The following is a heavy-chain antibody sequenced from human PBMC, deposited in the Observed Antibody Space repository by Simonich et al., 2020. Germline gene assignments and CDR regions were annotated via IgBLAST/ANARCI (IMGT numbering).Heavy chain of an antibody. V-gene: IGHV3-30*07. CDR2: ISEEGSNK. J-gene: IGHJ4*02. Sequence: QVQLVASGGGVVQPGRSLRLSCAASGFTFSSYAMHWGRQAPGKGVGWWAVISEEGSNKYYADSVKGRFTISRDNSKNTLYLQMNSLRAEDTAVYYCARDHLDSGSYYFDYWGQGTLVTVSS. CDR3: ARDHLDSGSYYFDY. CDR1: GFTFSSYA. D-gene: IGHD1-26*01.